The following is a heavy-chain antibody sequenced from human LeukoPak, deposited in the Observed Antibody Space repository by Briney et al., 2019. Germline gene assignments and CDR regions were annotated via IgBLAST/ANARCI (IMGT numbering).Heavy chain of an antibody. Sequence: GASVKVSCKASGYTFTSYGISWVRQAPGQGLEWMGWISAYNGNTNYAQKLQGRVTMTTDTSTSTAYMELRSLRSDDTAVYYCARDRGSYLEDDRFDYWGQGTLVTVSS. J-gene: IGHJ4*02. CDR2: ISAYNGNT. D-gene: IGHD1-26*01. CDR1: GYTFTSYG. CDR3: ARDRGSYLEDDRFDY. V-gene: IGHV1-18*01.